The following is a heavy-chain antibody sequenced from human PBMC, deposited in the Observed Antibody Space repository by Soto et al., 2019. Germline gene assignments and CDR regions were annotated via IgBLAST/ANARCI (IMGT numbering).Heavy chain of an antibody. J-gene: IGHJ4*02. Sequence: ASVKFSCNPSGNTFNFYGINWGRQAPGQRLEWMGWISGFNGNTNYAADLQGRVTMTTDTSTSTAYMELRGLRSDDTAVYYCARIGVSSGHESPDFDSWGQGTLVTVSS. CDR3: ARIGVSSGHESPDFDS. D-gene: IGHD3-16*01. CDR1: GNTFNFYG. CDR2: ISGFNGNT. V-gene: IGHV1-18*01.